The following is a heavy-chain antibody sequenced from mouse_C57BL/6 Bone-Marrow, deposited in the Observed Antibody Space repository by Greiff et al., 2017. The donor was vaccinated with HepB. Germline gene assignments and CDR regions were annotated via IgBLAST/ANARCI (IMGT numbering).Heavy chain of an antibody. CDR3: ARDRVATDYAMDY. CDR1: GYSFTSYY. Sequence: VQLQESGPELVKPGASVKISCKASGYSFTSYYIHWVKQRPGQGLEWIGWIYPGSGNTKYNEKFKGKATLTADTSSSTAYMQLSSLTSEDSAVYYCARDRVATDYAMDYWGQGTSVTVSS. D-gene: IGHD1-1*01. CDR2: IYPGSGNT. V-gene: IGHV1-66*01. J-gene: IGHJ4*01.